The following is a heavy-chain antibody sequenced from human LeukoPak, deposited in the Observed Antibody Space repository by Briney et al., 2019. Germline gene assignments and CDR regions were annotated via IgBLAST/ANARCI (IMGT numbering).Heavy chain of an antibody. CDR2: IYYSGST. V-gene: IGHV4-61*01. Sequence: SETLSLTCTVSGGSVSSGSYYWSWIRQPPGKGLEWIGYIYYSGSTNYNPSLKSRVTISVDTSKNQFSLKLSSVPAADTAVYYCATRGEGISSYGYVYWGQGTLVTVSS. CDR3: ATRGEGISSYGYVY. J-gene: IGHJ4*02. D-gene: IGHD5-18*01. CDR1: GGSVSSGSYY.